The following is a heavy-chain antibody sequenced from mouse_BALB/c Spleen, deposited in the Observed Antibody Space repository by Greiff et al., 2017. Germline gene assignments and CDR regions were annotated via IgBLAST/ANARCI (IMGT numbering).Heavy chain of an antibody. CDR2: ISSGGSYT. Sequence: EVKLVESGGDLVKPGGSLKLSCAASGFTFSSYGMSWVRQTPDKRLEWVATISSGGSYTYYPDSVKGRFTISRDNAKNTLYLQMSSLKSEDTAMYYCARRGGTARATDAMDYWGQGTSVTVSS. J-gene: IGHJ4*01. CDR1: GFTFSSYG. CDR3: ARRGGTARATDAMDY. V-gene: IGHV5-6*02. D-gene: IGHD3-2*01.